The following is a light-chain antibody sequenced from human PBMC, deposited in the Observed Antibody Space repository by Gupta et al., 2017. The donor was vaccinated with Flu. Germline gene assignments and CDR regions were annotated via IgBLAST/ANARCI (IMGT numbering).Light chain of an antibody. V-gene: IGKV1-39*01. CDR2: GAS. Sequence: PSSLSASVGDRVTISCRASQRVGEYLNWYQQRAGKAPKLLIYGASSLHSGVPSRFSGSGSGADFTLTISRLQPEDFATYYCQQSYITPRTFGPGTKVEIK. CDR1: QRVGEY. J-gene: IGKJ1*01. CDR3: QQSYITPRT.